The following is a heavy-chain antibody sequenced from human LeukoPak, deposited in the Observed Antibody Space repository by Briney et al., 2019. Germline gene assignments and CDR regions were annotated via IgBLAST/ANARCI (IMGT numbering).Heavy chain of an antibody. CDR3: ARKRGTIVLGFAP. J-gene: IGHJ5*02. CDR1: GFSLSNARMG. D-gene: IGHD4/OR15-4a*01. Sequence: SGPVLVKPTETLTLTCTVSGFSLSNARMGVSWIRQPPGKALEWLAHIFSNDEKSYSTSLKSRLTISKDTSKSQVVLTMTNMDPLDTPKYYWARKRGTIVLGFAPWARETWVTVSS. V-gene: IGHV2-26*02. CDR2: IFSNDEK.